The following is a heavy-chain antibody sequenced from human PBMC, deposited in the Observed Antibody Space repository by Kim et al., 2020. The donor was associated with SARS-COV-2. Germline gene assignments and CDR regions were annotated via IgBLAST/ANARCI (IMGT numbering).Heavy chain of an antibody. CDR2: INAAGSNT. CDR1: GFTFSSYA. V-gene: IGHV3-23*01. CDR3: AKRGRGHNGDD. D-gene: IGHD1-20*01. Sequence: GGSLRLSCAASGFTFSSYAMSWVRQAPGKGLEWVSAINAAGSNTYYADSVKGRFTISRDNSRSTLYLQMNSLRVEDTALYYCAKRGRGHNGDDWCQGTLV. J-gene: IGHJ4*02.